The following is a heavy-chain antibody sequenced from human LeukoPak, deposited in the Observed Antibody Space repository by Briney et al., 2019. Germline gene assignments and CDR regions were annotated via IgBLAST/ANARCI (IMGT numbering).Heavy chain of an antibody. CDR1: GYTFTSYD. D-gene: IGHD4-17*01. Sequence: ASVKVSCKASGYTFTSYDINWVRQATGQGLEWMGWMNPNSGNTGYAQKFQGRVTMTRNTSISTAYMELSSLRSEDTAVYYCARGAHDYGDYSLYYYYYYYMDVWGKGTTVTISS. J-gene: IGHJ6*03. V-gene: IGHV1-8*01. CDR3: ARGAHDYGDYSLYYYYYYYMDV. CDR2: MNPNSGNT.